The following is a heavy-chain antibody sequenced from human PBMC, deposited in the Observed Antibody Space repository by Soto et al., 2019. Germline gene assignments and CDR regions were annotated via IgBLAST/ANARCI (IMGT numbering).Heavy chain of an antibody. CDR2: IIPIFGTA. J-gene: IGHJ6*02. V-gene: IGHV1-69*13. CDR3: AMMALSYYGMDV. Sequence: ASVKVSCKASGGTFSSYAISWVRQAPGQGLEWMGGIIPIFGTANYAQKFQGRVTIIADESTSTAYMELSSLRSEDTAVYYCAMMALSYYGMDVWGQGTTVTVSS. CDR1: GGTFSSYA.